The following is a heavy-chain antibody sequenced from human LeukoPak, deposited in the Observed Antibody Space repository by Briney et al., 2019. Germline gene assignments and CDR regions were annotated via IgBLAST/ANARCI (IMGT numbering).Heavy chain of an antibody. D-gene: IGHD3-22*01. V-gene: IGHV3-30*02. CDR3: AKDHTMIEVDYFDY. CDR1: GFTFSSYG. CDR2: IRYDGSNK. Sequence: GGSLRLSCAASGFTFSSYGMHWVRQAPGKGLEWVAFIRYDGSNKYYADSVKGRFTISRDNSKSTLYLQMNSLRAEDTAVYYCAKDHTMIEVDYFDYWGQGTLVTVSS. J-gene: IGHJ4*02.